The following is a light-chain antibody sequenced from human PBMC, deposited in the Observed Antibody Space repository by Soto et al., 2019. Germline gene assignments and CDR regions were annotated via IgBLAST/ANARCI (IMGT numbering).Light chain of an antibody. V-gene: IGLV2-14*01. CDR2: EVS. CDR3: SSFTSINTWV. CDR1: SSDVGGYNY. Sequence: QSALTQPASVSGSPGQSITISCTGTSSDVGGYNYVSWYQQHPGKAPKLMMYEVSNRPPGVSNRFSGSKSGNTASLTISGRQTEDEADYYCSSFTSINTWVFGGGTELTVL. J-gene: IGLJ3*02.